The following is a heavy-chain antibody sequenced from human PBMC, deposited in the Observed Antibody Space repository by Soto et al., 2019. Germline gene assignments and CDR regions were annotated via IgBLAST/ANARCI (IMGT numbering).Heavy chain of an antibody. CDR1: GFTFNNYW. V-gene: IGHV3-74*01. CDR2: IKTDGSSP. Sequence: AGGSLRPSCAASGFTFNNYWMHWVRQAPGKGLVWVSRIKTDGSSPNYADSVEGRFTISSDNAKNTLYLQMNSLRVEDTAVYYCARDRIAGSGSCDNWGQGTLVTVSS. J-gene: IGHJ4*02. CDR3: ARDRIAGSGSCDN. D-gene: IGHD3-10*01.